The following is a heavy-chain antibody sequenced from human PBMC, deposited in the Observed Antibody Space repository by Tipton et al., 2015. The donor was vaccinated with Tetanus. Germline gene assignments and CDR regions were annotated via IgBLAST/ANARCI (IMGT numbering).Heavy chain of an antibody. D-gene: IGHD1-14*01. CDR3: ARGTGDY. V-gene: IGHV4-31*03. CDR2: IYYSGTT. CDR1: GDSISSGPYS. Sequence: TLSLTCTVSGDSISSGPYSWSWLRQHPGKGLELIGYIYYSGTTYYSPSLKSRVTISVDTSKNQFSLKLSSVTAADTAVYYCARGTGDYWGQGTLVTVSS. J-gene: IGHJ4*02.